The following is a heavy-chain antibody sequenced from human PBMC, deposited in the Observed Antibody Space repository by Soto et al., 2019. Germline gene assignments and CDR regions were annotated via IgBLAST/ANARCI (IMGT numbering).Heavy chain of an antibody. Sequence: ESGGGLVKPGGSLRLSCAASGFTFSSYSMNWVRQAPGKGLEWVSSISSSSSYIYYADSVKGRFTISRDNAKNSLYLQMNSLRAEDTAVYYCARDYCTNGVCYVGAFDIWGQGTMVTVSS. CDR1: GFTFSSYS. V-gene: IGHV3-21*01. CDR2: ISSSSSYI. J-gene: IGHJ3*02. D-gene: IGHD2-8*01. CDR3: ARDYCTNGVCYVGAFDI.